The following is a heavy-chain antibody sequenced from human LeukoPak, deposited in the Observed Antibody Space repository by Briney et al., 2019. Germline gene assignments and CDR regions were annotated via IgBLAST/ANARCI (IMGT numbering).Heavy chain of an antibody. CDR1: GYTFTGYY. CDR2: INPNSGGT. CDR3: ARASDEIWFGELFAMSLLY. J-gene: IGHJ4*02. Sequence: ASVKVSCKASGYTFTGYYMHWVRQAPGQGLEWMGWINPNSGGTNYAQKFQGRVTMTRDTSISTAYMELSRLRSDVTAVYYCARASDEIWFGELFAMSLLYWGQGTLVTVSS. D-gene: IGHD3-10*01. V-gene: IGHV1-2*02.